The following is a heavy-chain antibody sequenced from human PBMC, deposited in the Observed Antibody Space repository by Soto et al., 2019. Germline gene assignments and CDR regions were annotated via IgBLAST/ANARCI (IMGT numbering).Heavy chain of an antibody. Sequence: QVRLQESGPGLVKPSETLSLTCTVSGGSISSYYWSWIRQPPGKGLEWIGHIYYSGSTSYNSSLKSRVTISVDTSKSQLSLKLSSVTAADTAVYYCARVRECSGGTCYSWWFDPWGQGTLVTVSS. V-gene: IGHV4-59*01. CDR1: GGSISSYY. CDR2: IYYSGST. D-gene: IGHD2-15*01. CDR3: ARVRECSGGTCYSWWFDP. J-gene: IGHJ5*02.